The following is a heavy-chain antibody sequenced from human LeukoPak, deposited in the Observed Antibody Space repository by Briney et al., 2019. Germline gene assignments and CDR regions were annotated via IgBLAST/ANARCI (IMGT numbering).Heavy chain of an antibody. V-gene: IGHV3-48*02. CDR2: IRTTAEGAKYA. J-gene: IGHJ4*02. CDR3: ATDIRYAFDY. D-gene: IGHD3-9*01. CDR1: GFRFTDYP. Sequence: GGSLRLSCATSGFRFTDYPMNWVLQAPGKGLEWISNIRTTAEGAKYAYYADSVKGRVTISRDDGKNTLYLHMNSLRDDDTLVYQGATDIRYAFDYWGQGILVTVSS.